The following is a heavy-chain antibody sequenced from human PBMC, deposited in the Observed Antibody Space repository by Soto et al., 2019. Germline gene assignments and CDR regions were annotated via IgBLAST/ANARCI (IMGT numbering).Heavy chain of an antibody. Sequence: WVRLAPGQGQERVGIIKSSGSTNSNPSLKSRVTISVDKSKTQFSLKLSSVTAADTAVYYCAREAPGTSYLACWGRGTQVTVSS. J-gene: IGHJ4*02. D-gene: IGHD6-13*01. CDR3: AREAPGTSYLAC. CDR2: IKSSGST. V-gene: IGHV4-4*02.